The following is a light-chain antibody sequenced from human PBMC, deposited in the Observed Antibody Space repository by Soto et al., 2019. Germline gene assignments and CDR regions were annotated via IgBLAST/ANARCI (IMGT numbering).Light chain of an antibody. CDR3: QQYNDWPLT. Sequence: EILMTQSPATLSVSPGERATLSCRASQSVRRNLAWYQQKPGQAPSLLIYGAFTRATGIPTRFSGTGSGTEFTLTISSLQSEDFEIYYCQQYNDWPLTFGQGTKVDIK. CDR1: QSVRRN. J-gene: IGKJ1*01. V-gene: IGKV3-15*01. CDR2: GAF.